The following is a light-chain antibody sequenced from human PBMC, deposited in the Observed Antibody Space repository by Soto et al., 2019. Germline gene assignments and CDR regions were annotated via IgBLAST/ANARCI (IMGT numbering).Light chain of an antibody. J-gene: IGKJ4*01. Sequence: DIQMTQSQSSLSASVGDRVTITCQASQDINNFLHWYEQRPGKAHKLLSYDAIKLETGVPSRFSGSGSGTHFTFTISSLQPEDIATYFCQQSDSLPPTFGGGTKVEI. V-gene: IGKV1-33*01. CDR1: QDINNF. CDR2: DAI. CDR3: QQSDSLPPT.